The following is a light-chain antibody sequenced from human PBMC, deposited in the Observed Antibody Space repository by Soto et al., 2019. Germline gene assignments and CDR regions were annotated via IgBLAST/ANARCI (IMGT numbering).Light chain of an antibody. CDR2: EVS. J-gene: IGLJ1*01. CDR1: SSGVGAYNR. Sequence: QSVLTQPASVSGSPGQSIAISCTGTSSGVGAYNRVSWYQQHSGKAPKLMIYEVSNRPSGVSNRFSGSKSGNTASLTISGLQAEDEADYYCLSYTTSSSYVFGTGTRSPS. V-gene: IGLV2-14*01. CDR3: LSYTTSSSYV.